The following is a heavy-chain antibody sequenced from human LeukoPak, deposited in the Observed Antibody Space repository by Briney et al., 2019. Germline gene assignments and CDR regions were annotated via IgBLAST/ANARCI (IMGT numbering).Heavy chain of an antibody. CDR2: IYPGDSET. Sequence: GESLKISCKGSGYSFTSYWIGWVRQMPGKGLEWMVIIYPGDSETTYSPSFQGQVTISADKSISTAYLQWSSLKASDTAMYYCARLAGDSSSWFLFDYWGQGTLVTVSS. CDR3: ARLAGDSSSWFLFDY. J-gene: IGHJ4*02. D-gene: IGHD6-13*01. CDR1: GYSFTSYW. V-gene: IGHV5-51*01.